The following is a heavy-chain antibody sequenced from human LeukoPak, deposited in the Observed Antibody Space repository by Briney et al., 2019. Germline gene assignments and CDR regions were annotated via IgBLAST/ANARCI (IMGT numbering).Heavy chain of an antibody. CDR3: ANDLATVPGATDEVHWFDP. D-gene: IGHD6-19*01. CDR1: GFTFSSYA. J-gene: IGHJ5*02. CDR2: ISYDGSNK. V-gene: IGHV3-30-3*02. Sequence: GGSLILSCAASGFTFSSYAMHWVCQAPGKGLEWVAVISYDGSNKYYADSVKGRFTITRDNSKNTLYLQMNSLRTEDTAVYYCANDLATVPGATDEVHWFDPWGQGTLVTVSS.